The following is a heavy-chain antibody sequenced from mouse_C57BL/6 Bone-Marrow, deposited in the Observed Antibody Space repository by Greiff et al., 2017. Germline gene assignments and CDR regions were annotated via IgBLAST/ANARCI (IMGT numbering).Heavy chain of an antibody. CDR1: GFTFSDYG. Sequence: EVQLVESGGGLVKPGGSLKLSCAASGFTFSDYGMHWVRQAPEKGLEWVAYISSGSSTIYYADTVKGRFTISRDNAKNTLFLQMTSLRSEDTAMYYCARGNGSCWFAYWGQGTLVTVSA. D-gene: IGHD1-1*01. CDR3: ARGNGSCWFAY. V-gene: IGHV5-17*01. J-gene: IGHJ3*01. CDR2: ISSGSSTI.